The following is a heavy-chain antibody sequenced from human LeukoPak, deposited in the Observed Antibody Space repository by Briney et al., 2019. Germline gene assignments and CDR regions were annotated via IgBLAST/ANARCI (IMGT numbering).Heavy chain of an antibody. CDR2: IYYSGST. J-gene: IGHJ4*02. D-gene: IGHD5-24*01. V-gene: IGHV4-31*03. Sequence: SETLSLTCPVSTGSISSGVYYWSWIRQHPGKGLEWIGYIYYSGSTYYNPSLKSRVTISVDTSKNQFSLKLSSVTAADTAVYYCARGVRWLQLSNFDYWGQGTLVTVS. CDR3: ARGVRWLQLSNFDY. CDR1: TGSISSGVYY.